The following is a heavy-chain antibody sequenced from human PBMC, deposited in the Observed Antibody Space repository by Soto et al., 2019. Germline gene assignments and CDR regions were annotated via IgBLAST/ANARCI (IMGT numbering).Heavy chain of an antibody. CDR2: IWADGSRQ. J-gene: IGHJ4*02. CDR1: GFAFSTYG. D-gene: IGHD3-9*01. CDR3: GRGTGYWGLSDY. V-gene: IGHV3-33*08. Sequence: QVQLVESGGGVIQPGKSLRLSCSASGFAFSTYGMHWVRQAPGKGLEWVAVIWADGSRQFYGDSVKGRFTISRDNSKNTLFLPMKRLRVDDPAFYYWGRGTGYWGLSDYWGQGTLVTVSS.